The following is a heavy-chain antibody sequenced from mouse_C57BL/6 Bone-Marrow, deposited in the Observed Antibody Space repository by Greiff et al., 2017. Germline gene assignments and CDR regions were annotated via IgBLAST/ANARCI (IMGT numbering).Heavy chain of an antibody. D-gene: IGHD1-1*01. CDR2: IDPENGDT. V-gene: IGHV14-4*01. J-gene: IGHJ4*01. Sequence: VQLKESGAELVRPGASVKLSCTASGFNIKDDYMHWVKQRPEQGLEWIGWIDPENGDTEYASKFQGKATITADTSSNTAYLQLSSLTSEDTAVYYYTTTVYYGVYAMDYWGQGTSVTVSS. CDR3: TTTVYYGVYAMDY. CDR1: GFNIKDDY.